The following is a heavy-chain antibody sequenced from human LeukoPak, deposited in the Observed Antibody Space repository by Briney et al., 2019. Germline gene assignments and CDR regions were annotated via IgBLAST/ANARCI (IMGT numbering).Heavy chain of an antibody. D-gene: IGHD2-2*01. CDR1: GVSINSYY. Sequence: PSETLSLTCTVSGVSINSYYWNWIRQPAGKALEWMGRVYASGRTNYNPSLKSRVTMSVDTSKKQVSLKPRSVTAADTAVYYCASKLPASDAFDVWGQGIVVTVSS. CDR3: ASKLPASDAFDV. CDR2: VYASGRT. V-gene: IGHV4-4*07. J-gene: IGHJ3*01.